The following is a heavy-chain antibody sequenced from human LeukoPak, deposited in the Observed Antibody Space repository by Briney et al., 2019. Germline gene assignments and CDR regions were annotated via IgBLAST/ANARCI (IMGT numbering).Heavy chain of an antibody. CDR2: INHSGST. CDR1: GGSFSGYY. CDR3: ERAPQWLVNWFDP. J-gene: IGHJ5*02. V-gene: IGHV4-34*01. Sequence: KASETLSLTCAVYGGSFSGYYWSWIRQPPGKGLEWIGEINHSGSTNYNPSLKSRVTISVDTSKNQFSLKLSSVTAADTAVYYCERAPQWLVNWFDPWGQGTLVTVSS. D-gene: IGHD6-19*01.